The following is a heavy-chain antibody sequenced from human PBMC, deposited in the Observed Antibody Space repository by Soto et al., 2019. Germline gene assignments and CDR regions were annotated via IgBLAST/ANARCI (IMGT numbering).Heavy chain of an antibody. CDR1: GGSISSSSYY. J-gene: IGHJ4*02. CDR3: ARLVSGYYPHFDY. CDR2: IYYSGST. V-gene: IGHV4-39*01. Sequence: PSETLSLTCTVSGGSISSSSYYWGWIRQPPGKGLEWIGSIYYSGSTYYNPSLKSRVTISVDTSKNQFSLKLSSVTAADTAVYYCARLVSGYYPHFDYWGQGTLVTVSS. D-gene: IGHD3-22*01.